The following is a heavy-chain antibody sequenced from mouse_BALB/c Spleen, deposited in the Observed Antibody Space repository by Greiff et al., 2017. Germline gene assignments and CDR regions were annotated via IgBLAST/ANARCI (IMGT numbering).Heavy chain of an antibody. J-gene: IGHJ4*01. V-gene: IGHV1S56*01. Sequence: QVQLQQSGPELVKPGASVRISCKASGYTFTSYYIHWVKQRPGQGLEWIGWIYPGNVNTKYNEKFKGKATLTADKSSSTAYMQLSSLTSEDSAVYFCARYEALYAMDYWGQGTSVTVSS. CDR3: ARYEALYAMDY. CDR2: IYPGNVNT. CDR1: GYTFTSYY. D-gene: IGHD2-3*01.